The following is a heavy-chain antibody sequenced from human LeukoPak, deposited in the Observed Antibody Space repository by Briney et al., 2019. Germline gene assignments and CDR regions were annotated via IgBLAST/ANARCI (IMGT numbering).Heavy chain of an antibody. CDR1: GGSISSSSCY. Sequence: SETLSLSCTVSGGSISSSSCYWGWIRQPPGTGLEWIGSIYYSGSTYYNPSLKSRVTISVDTSKNQFSLKLSSVTAADTAVYYCARHLGYCSGGSCCSGNYYYYMDVWGKGTTVTVSS. V-gene: IGHV4-39*01. J-gene: IGHJ6*03. D-gene: IGHD2-15*01. CDR3: ARHLGYCSGGSCCSGNYYYYMDV. CDR2: IYYSGST.